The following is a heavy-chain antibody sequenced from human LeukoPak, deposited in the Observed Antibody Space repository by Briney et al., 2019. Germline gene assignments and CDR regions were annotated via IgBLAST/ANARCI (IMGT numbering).Heavy chain of an antibody. CDR1: GYTFTDYD. V-gene: IGHV1-8*01. CDR2: VNSSSGYT. CDR3: ARDRVVTAAGTFDY. J-gene: IGHJ4*02. Sequence: ASVNVSCKASGYTFTDYDLNWVRQTTGQGLEWMGWVNSSSGYTGYAPKFQGRVTMTRDTSISTAYMELSSLRSEDTAVYYCARDRVVTAAGTFDYWGQGTLVTVSS. D-gene: IGHD6-13*01.